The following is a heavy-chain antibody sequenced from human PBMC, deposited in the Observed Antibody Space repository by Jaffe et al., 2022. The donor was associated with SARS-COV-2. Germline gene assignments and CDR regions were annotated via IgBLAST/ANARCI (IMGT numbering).Heavy chain of an antibody. D-gene: IGHD1-7*01. CDR3: ARDRIDWNYGLVGPNYYYYGMDV. CDR1: GDSVSSNSAA. CDR2: TYYRSKWYN. V-gene: IGHV6-1*01. J-gene: IGHJ6*02. Sequence: QVQLQQSGPGLVKPSQTLSLTCAISGDSVSSNSAAWNWIRQSPSRGLEWLGRTYYRSKWYNDYAVSVKSRITINPDTSKNQFSLQLNSVTPEDTAVYYCARDRIDWNYGLVGPNYYYYGMDVWGQGTTVTVSS.